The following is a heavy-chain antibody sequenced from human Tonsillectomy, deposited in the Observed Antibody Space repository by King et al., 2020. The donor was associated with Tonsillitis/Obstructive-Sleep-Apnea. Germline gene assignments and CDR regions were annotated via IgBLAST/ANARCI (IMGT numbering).Heavy chain of an antibody. CDR1: GGSFSGYY. CDR3: ASPVVPAAPGSNY. CDR2: INHSGST. J-gene: IGHJ4*02. D-gene: IGHD2-2*01. Sequence: VQLQQWGAGLLKPSETLSLTCAVYGGSFSGYYWSWIRQPPGKGLEWIGEINHSGSTNYNPSLKSRVTISVDTSKNQFSLKLSSVTAADTAVYYCASPVVPAAPGSNYWGQGTLVTVSS. V-gene: IGHV4-34*01.